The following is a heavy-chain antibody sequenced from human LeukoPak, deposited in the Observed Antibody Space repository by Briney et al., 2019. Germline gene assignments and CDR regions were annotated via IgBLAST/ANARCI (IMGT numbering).Heavy chain of an antibody. D-gene: IGHD6-6*01. V-gene: IGHV1-8*01. CDR2: MNPNSGNT. J-gene: IGHJ6*02. Sequence: ASVKVSCKASGYTCTSYDINWVRQATGQGLEWMGWMNPNSGNTGYAQKFQGRVTMTRNTSISTAYMELSSLKSEDTGVYYCARGGGSSYGYYYGLDVWGQGTTVTVSS. CDR3: ARGGGSSYGYYYGLDV. CDR1: GYTCTSYD.